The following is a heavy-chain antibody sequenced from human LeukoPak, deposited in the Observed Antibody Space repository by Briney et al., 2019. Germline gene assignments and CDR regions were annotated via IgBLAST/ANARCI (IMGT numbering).Heavy chain of an antibody. CDR3: ARDGLGCSSTSCPSPFDY. V-gene: IGHV3-7*01. Sequence: PGGSLRLSCAASGFTFSSYWMSWVRQAPGKGLEWVANIKQDGSEKYYVDSVKGRFTISRDNAKNSLYLQMNSLRAEDTAVYYCARDGLGCSSTSCPSPFDYWGQGTLVTVSS. CDR2: IKQDGSEK. CDR1: GFTFSSYW. J-gene: IGHJ4*02. D-gene: IGHD2-2*01.